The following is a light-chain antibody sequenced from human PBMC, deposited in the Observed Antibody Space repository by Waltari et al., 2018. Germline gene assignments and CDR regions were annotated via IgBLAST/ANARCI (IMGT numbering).Light chain of an antibody. CDR1: QCINNW. V-gene: IGKV1-12*01. CDR2: SAS. CDR3: QQAYSFPFT. Sequence: DIQMTQSPSSVSASVGDRVTITCRASQCINNWLAWYQQKPGRAPKLLIYSASTLQSGVPSRFSGSGSGTEFTLTISSLQSEDFAVYYCQQAYSFPFTFGPGTKVDI. J-gene: IGKJ3*01.